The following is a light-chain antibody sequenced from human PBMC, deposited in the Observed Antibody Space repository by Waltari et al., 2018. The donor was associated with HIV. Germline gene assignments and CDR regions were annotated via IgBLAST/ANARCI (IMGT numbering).Light chain of an antibody. CDR3: SSYTTGSTLVV. CDR1: SSDGGGYPY. Sequence: QSALTQPASVSGSPGQSITISCTGTSSDGGGYPYVSLYQQFPGKAPKLMISEVSNRPSGVSDRLSGSKSGNTASLTISGLQAEDEADYYCSSYTTGSTLVVFGTGTKVIVL. J-gene: IGLJ1*01. CDR2: EVS. V-gene: IGLV2-14*01.